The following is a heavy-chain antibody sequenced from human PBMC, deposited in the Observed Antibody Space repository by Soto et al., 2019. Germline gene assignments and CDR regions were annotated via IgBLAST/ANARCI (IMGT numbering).Heavy chain of an antibody. D-gene: IGHD2-2*01. CDR1: GGSISSGDYY. Sequence: QVQLQESGPGLVKPSQTLSLTCTVSGGSISSGDYYWSWIRQPPGKGLEWIGYIYYSGSTYYNPSLKSRVTIAVDTSKNQFPLKLSSVTAADTAVYYCARAAKVPAAEFDYWGQGTLVTVSS. V-gene: IGHV4-30-4*01. J-gene: IGHJ4*02. CDR3: ARAAKVPAAEFDY. CDR2: IYYSGST.